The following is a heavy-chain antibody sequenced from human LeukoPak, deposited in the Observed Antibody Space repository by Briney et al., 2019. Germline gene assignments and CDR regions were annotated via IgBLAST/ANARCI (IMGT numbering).Heavy chain of an antibody. D-gene: IGHD6-13*01. V-gene: IGHV1-18*04. Sequence: GASVKVTYKASAYTFTGHHMHWVRQAPGQPLHWMGWISAYNGNTNYAQKLQGRVTMTTDTSTSTAYMELRSLRSDDTAVYYCARDRLAAAGNFDIWGQGTMVTVSS. CDR3: ARDRLAAAGNFDI. CDR2: ISAYNGNT. CDR1: AYTFTGHH. J-gene: IGHJ3*02.